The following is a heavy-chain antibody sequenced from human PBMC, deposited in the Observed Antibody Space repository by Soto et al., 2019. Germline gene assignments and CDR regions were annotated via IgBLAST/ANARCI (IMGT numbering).Heavy chain of an antibody. CDR1: GGSISSYY. CDR3: ARVDTMVRGHWDYYYYMDV. CDR2: IYYSGST. J-gene: IGHJ6*03. D-gene: IGHD3-10*01. Sequence: ASETLSLTCTVSGGSISSYYWSWIRQPPGKGLEWIGYIYYSGSTNYNPSLKSRVTISVDTSKNQFSLKLSSVTAADTAVYYCARVDTMVRGHWDYYYYMDVWGKGTTVTVSS. V-gene: IGHV4-59*01.